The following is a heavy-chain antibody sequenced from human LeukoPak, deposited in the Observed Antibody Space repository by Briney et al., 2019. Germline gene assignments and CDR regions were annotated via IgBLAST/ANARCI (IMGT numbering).Heavy chain of an antibody. CDR1: GFTFSSYA. CDR3: ARDALAYYYDSSGAGL. J-gene: IGHJ2*01. V-gene: IGHV3-21*01. D-gene: IGHD3-22*01. Sequence: PGGSLRLSCAASGFTFSSYAMSWVRQAPGKGLEWVSSISSSSSYIYYADSVKGRFTISRDNAKNSLYLQMNSLRAEDTAVYYCARDALAYYYDSSGAGLWGRGTLVTVSS. CDR2: ISSSSSYI.